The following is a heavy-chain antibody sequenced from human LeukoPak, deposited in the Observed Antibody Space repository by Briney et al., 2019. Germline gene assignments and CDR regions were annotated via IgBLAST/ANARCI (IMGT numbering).Heavy chain of an antibody. D-gene: IGHD5-12*01. CDR3: ARSPRVATRAFDY. Sequence: GGSLRLSCAASGFTFSSYWMSWVRQAPGKGLEWVANIKQDGSEKYYVDSVKGRFTISRDNAKNSLYLQMNSLRAEDTAVYYCARSPRVATRAFDYWGQGTLVTVSS. V-gene: IGHV3-7*01. CDR1: GFTFSSYW. CDR2: IKQDGSEK. J-gene: IGHJ4*02.